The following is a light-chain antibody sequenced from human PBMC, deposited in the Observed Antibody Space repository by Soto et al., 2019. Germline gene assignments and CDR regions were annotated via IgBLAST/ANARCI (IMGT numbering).Light chain of an antibody. V-gene: IGKV3-20*01. J-gene: IGKJ4*01. CDR3: QQYGGSPPGLT. CDR2: GAS. CDR1: QSVGSSF. Sequence: EIVLTQSPGTLSLSPGERAILSCRASQSVGSSFLAWYQQKPGQAPRLLIYGASNRATGIPDTFSGSGSGTDCTLTISRLEPEDFAVYYCQQYGGSPPGLTFGGGTRVEIK.